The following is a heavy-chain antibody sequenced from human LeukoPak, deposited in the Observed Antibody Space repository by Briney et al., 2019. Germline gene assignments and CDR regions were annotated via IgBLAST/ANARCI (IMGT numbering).Heavy chain of an antibody. V-gene: IGHV4-39*01. CDR3: ASAIAVAGGVYFQY. CDR2: IYYSGRT. J-gene: IGHJ1*01. CDR1: GGSISSPSYS. D-gene: IGHD6-19*01. Sequence: SETLSLTCTVSGGSISSPSYSWGWIRQPPGKGLEWIASIYYSGRTYYNPSLKSRITISVDTSRNQFSLKLTSVTATDTSFYYCASAIAVAGGVYFQYWGQGSLLTVSS.